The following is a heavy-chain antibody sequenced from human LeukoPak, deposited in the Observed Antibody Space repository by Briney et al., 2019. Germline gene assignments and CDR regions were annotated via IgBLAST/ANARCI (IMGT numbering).Heavy chain of an antibody. J-gene: IGHJ4*02. D-gene: IGHD6-6*01. V-gene: IGHV4-59*01. CDR2: IYYSGST. CDR1: GGSISSYY. CDR3: ARDPAPYDSSSHFDY. Sequence: SETLSLTCTVSGGSISSYYWSWIRQPPGKGLEWIGYIYYSGSTNYNPSLKSRATISVDTSKNQFSLKLSSVTAADTAVYYCARDPAPYDSSSHFDYWGQGTLVTVSS.